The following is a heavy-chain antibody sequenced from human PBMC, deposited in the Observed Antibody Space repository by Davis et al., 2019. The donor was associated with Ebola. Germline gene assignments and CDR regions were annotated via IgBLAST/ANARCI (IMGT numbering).Heavy chain of an antibody. CDR3: AKDSVVVITLFDY. J-gene: IGHJ4*02. CDR2: ISGSGGST. Sequence: GESLKISCVASEITFSKYAMSWVRQAPGKGLEWVSGISGSGGSTYYADSVKGRFTISRDNSKNTLYLQMNSLRAEDTALYYCAKDSVVVITLFDYWGQGTLVTVSS. D-gene: IGHD3-22*01. V-gene: IGHV3-23*01. CDR1: EITFSKYA.